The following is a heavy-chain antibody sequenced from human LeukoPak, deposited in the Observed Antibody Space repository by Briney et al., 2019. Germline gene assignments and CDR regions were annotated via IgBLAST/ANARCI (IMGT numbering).Heavy chain of an antibody. CDR3: ARLSGRDFDF. J-gene: IGHJ4*02. CDR2: IYPGDSDT. V-gene: IGHV5-51*01. CDR1: GYSFTSYW. D-gene: IGHD1-26*01. Sequence: GESLKISCKGSGYSFTSYWIGWVRQMPGKGLEWMGIIYPGDSDTRYSPSFQGQVTMSVDKSISTAYLQWSSLRASDSAMYYCARLSGRDFDFWGQGTLVTVAS.